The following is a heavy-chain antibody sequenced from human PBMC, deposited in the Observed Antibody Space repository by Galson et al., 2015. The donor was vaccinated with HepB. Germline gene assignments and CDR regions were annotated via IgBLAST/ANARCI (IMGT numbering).Heavy chain of an antibody. Sequence: SLRLPCAASGFTFRSYGLHGVRQAPGKGLELVADISYDGSNKYYADSVKGRSTSSRDNSKHTLYLQMNSLRAEDTAVYYCAKDAHVLMVYAMYYYFDYWGQGTLVTVSS. CDR3: AKDAHVLMVYAMYYYFDY. J-gene: IGHJ4*02. D-gene: IGHD2-8*01. V-gene: IGHV3-30*18. CDR1: GFTFRSYG. CDR2: ISYDGSNK.